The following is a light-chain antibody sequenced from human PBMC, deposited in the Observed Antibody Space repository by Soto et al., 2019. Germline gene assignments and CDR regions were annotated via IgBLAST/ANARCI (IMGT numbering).Light chain of an antibody. CDR1: QSISAW. J-gene: IGKJ1*01. CDR2: KAS. CDR3: QQYNDYSWT. V-gene: IGKV1-5*03. Sequence: DIQMTQSPSTLSASVGDRVSINCRASQSISAWLAWYQQKPGKAPRLLIYKASTLEIGVPSRFSGSGSGTEFTLTISSLQPDDVATYYCQQYNDYSWTFGQGTKGEIK.